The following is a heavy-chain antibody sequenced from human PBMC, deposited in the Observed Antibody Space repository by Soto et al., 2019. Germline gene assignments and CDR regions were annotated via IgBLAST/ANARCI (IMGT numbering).Heavy chain of an antibody. V-gene: IGHV3-7*05. CDR1: GFTFSSYW. CDR3: ARGPPARASPSNHYYYYYGMDV. D-gene: IGHD4-4*01. J-gene: IGHJ6*02. Sequence: GGSLRLSCAASGFTFSSYWMSWVRQAPGKGLEWVANIKQDGSEKYYVDSVKGRFTISRDNAKNSLYLQMNSLRAEDTAVYYCARGPPARASPSNHYYYYYGMDVWGQGTTVTVSS. CDR2: IKQDGSEK.